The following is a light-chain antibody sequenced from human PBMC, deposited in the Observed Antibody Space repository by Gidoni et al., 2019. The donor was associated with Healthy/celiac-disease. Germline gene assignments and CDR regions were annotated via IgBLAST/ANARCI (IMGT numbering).Light chain of an antibody. CDR2: DGS. V-gene: IGLV2-14*03. CDR1: SSDVGGYNY. Sequence: QSALTQPASVSGSPGQSITISCTGTSSDVGGYNYVSWYQQHPGKAPQLMIYDGSKRPSGVSNPFPGSQSGNTASLTISGLQAEDEADYYCSSYTSSSTLNWVFGGGTKLTVL. J-gene: IGLJ3*02. CDR3: SSYTSSSTLNWV.